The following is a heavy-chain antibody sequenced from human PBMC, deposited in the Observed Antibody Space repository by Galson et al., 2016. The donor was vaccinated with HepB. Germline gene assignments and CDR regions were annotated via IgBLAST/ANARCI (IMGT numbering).Heavy chain of an antibody. J-gene: IGHJ4*02. D-gene: IGHD2-21*02. CDR2: IWYDGGNK. V-gene: IGHV3-33*01. CDR3: AGGCGGDCYSVSGY. CDR1: GFTLSSYG. Sequence: SLRLSCAASGFTLSSYGMHWVRQAPGRGLEWVAVIWYDGGNKYYAESVKGRFTISRDTSKNTLYLQMTSLRVEDTAVYYCAGGCGGDCYSVSGYWGQGTRVTVSP.